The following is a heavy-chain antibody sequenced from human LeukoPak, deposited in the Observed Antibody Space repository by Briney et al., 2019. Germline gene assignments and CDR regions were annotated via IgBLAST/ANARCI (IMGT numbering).Heavy chain of an antibody. Sequence: SQTLSLTCAISGDSVSSKSVTWNWIRQSPSRGLEWLGRTYYRSKWYNNYALSVKSRITINPDTSKNQFSLQLNSVTPEDSAIYYCTRDPAYSSDWTKNAFDIWGQGTMVTVSS. CDR1: GDSVSSKSVT. CDR2: TYYRSKWYN. J-gene: IGHJ3*02. CDR3: TRDPAYSSDWTKNAFDI. D-gene: IGHD6-19*01. V-gene: IGHV6-1*01.